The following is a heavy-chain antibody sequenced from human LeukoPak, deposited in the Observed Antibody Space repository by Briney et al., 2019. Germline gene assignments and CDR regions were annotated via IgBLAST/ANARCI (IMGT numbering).Heavy chain of an antibody. V-gene: IGHV6-1*01. D-gene: IGHD1-26*01. Sequence: SQTLSLTCAISGDSVSSNSATWNWIRQSPSRGLEWLGRTYYKSKWYDDYAVSVKSRITINSDTSKNQFSLQLNSVTPEDTAVYYCARVSSPWSPRDAFDIWGQGTMVTVSS. CDR1: GDSVSSNSAT. CDR2: TYYKSKWYD. CDR3: ARVSSPWSPRDAFDI. J-gene: IGHJ3*02.